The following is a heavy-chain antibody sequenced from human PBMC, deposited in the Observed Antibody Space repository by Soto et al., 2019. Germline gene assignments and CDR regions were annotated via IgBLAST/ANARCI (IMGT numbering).Heavy chain of an antibody. CDR2: ISVYNGNT. CDR3: ARGITTGYYQIPDYFDF. V-gene: IGHV1-18*01. D-gene: IGHD3-9*01. J-gene: IGHJ4*02. Sequence: QVQLVQSGAEVKKPGASVKVFCKASGDTFSTYGITWVRQAPGQGLEWMGWISVYNGNTIYAQNFQGRLTLTTETSTSTAYMDLRSLRSDDTAMYYCARGITTGYYQIPDYFDFWGQGTLVTVSS. CDR1: GDTFSTYG.